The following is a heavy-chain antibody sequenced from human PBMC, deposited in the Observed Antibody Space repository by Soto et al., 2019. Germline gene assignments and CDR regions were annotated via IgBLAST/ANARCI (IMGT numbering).Heavy chain of an antibody. J-gene: IGHJ5*02. CDR2: IIPIFGTA. D-gene: IGHD1-26*01. V-gene: IGHV1-69*13. CDR1: GGTFSSYA. Sequence: GASVKVSCKASGGTFSSYAISWVRQAPGQGLEWMGGIIPIFGTANYAQKFQGRVTITADESTSTAYMELSSLRSEDTAVYYCARMDGKGALNLGFDPWGQGTLVTVSS. CDR3: ARMDGKGALNLGFDP.